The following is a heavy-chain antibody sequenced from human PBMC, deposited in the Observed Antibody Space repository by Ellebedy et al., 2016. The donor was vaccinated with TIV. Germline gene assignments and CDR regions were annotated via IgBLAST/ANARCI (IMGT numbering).Heavy chain of an antibody. CDR3: AKDLTGGGY. J-gene: IGHJ4*02. V-gene: IGHV3-30*18. D-gene: IGHD3-10*01. Sequence: GESLKISCAASGFSFSSYGIHWVRQAPGKGLEWVAVVSFDGIKKYYADSVKGRFSISRDNSKNTAYLQMNSLRAEDTAVYYCAKDLTGGGYWGQGTLVTVSS. CDR1: GFSFSSYG. CDR2: VSFDGIKK.